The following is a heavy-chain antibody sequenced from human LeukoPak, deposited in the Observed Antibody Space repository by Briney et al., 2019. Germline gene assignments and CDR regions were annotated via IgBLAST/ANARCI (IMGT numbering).Heavy chain of an antibody. CDR3: ARMTTVVTQSLDDYYYYMDV. V-gene: IGHV4-61*02. D-gene: IGHD4-23*01. CDR1: GGSISSGSYY. J-gene: IGHJ6*03. CDR2: IYTSGST. Sequence: PSQTLSLTCTVSGGSISSGSYYWSWIRQPAGKGLEWIGRIYTSGSTNYNPSLKSRVTISVDTSKNQFSLKLSSVTAADTAVYYCARMTTVVTQSLDDYYYYMDVWGKGTTVTVSS.